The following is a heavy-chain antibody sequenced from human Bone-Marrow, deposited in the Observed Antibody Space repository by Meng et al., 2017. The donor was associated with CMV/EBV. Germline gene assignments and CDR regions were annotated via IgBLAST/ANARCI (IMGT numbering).Heavy chain of an antibody. Sequence: GSLRLSCTVSGGSISSYYWSWIRQPPGKGLEWIGYIYYSGSTNYNPSLKCRVTISVDTSKNQFSLKLSSVTAADTAVYYCARTPIDGGYYGMDVWGQGTTVADSS. D-gene: IGHD3-16*01. J-gene: IGHJ6*02. CDR2: IYYSGST. CDR1: GGSISSYY. CDR3: ARTPIDGGYYGMDV. V-gene: IGHV4-59*01.